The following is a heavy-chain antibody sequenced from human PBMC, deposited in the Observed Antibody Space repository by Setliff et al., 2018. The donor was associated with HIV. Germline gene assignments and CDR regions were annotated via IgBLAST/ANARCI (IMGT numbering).Heavy chain of an antibody. CDR1: GGSISSYY. CDR3: ARDNALIRAPFEY. Sequence: SETLSLTCTVSGGSISSYYWSWIRRPAGKGLEWIGRIYASGSTNYSPSFRGRVTISIDSSRNQFSLRLNSVSAADTAIYYCARDNALIRAPFEYWGQGALVTVSS. D-gene: IGHD2-21*01. CDR2: IYASGST. V-gene: IGHV4-4*07. J-gene: IGHJ4*02.